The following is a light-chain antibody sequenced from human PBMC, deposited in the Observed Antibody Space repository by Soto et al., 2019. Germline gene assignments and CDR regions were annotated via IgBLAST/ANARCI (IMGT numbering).Light chain of an antibody. V-gene: IGKV4-1*01. CDR2: WAS. Sequence: DIVMTQSPDSLAVSLGERATIKCKSSQTILYSSNSKNYLAWYQQKPGQPPKLLISWASSRESGVPDRFSGSGSGTDFTLTISSLQAEDVALYYCQQYFTAPLAFGGGTKVEIK. J-gene: IGKJ4*01. CDR1: QTILYSSNSKNY. CDR3: QQYFTAPLA.